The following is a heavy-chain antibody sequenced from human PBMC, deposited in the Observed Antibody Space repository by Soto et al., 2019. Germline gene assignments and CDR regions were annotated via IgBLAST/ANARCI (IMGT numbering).Heavy chain of an antibody. V-gene: IGHV4-30-4*02. Sequence: SETLYLTCTVSGDSIGSGHQYWSWIRQSPGKCLEWIGYIFSSGTTYYNPSSTSRLTMSLDTSQNQFSLKLNSVTAADTAVYFCARFPSPFDCYYAMDVWGQGTTVTVSS. CDR2: IFSSGTT. J-gene: IGHJ6*02. CDR3: ARFPSPFDCYYAMDV. D-gene: IGHD2-21*01. CDR1: GDSIGSGHQY.